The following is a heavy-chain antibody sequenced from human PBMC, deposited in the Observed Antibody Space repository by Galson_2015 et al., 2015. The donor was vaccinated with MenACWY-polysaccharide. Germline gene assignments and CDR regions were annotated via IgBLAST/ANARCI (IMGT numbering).Heavy chain of an antibody. CDR3: AGGGISRAPQFDF. J-gene: IGHJ4*02. V-gene: IGHV3-23*01. CDR1: GFTFSSYA. Sequence: SLRLSCAASGFTFSSYAMSWVRQAPGKGLEWVTSISGTGGDTYYADSVKGRFTISRDNSKNTLYLQMYSLRAEDTALYYCAGGGISRAPQFDFWGQGTLVTVS. D-gene: IGHD3-16*01. CDR2: ISGTGGDT.